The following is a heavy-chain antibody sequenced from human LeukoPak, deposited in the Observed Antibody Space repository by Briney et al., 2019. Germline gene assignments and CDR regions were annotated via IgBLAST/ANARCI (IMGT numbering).Heavy chain of an antibody. CDR2: INDGDGDT. CDR3: ASDAFDI. V-gene: IGHV1-3*01. Sequence: ASVKVSCKASGNAFITYAMNWVRQAPGQRLEWMGWINDGDGDTRYSQRFQGRVTMTRDTSARTAYMEPSSLRSEDTAVYYCASDAFDIWGQGTMVTVSS. J-gene: IGHJ3*02. CDR1: GNAFITYA.